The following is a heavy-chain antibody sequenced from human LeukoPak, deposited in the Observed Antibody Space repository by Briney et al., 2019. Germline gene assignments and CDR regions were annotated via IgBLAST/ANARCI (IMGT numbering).Heavy chain of an antibody. CDR2: THYSGSS. V-gene: IGHV4-39*07. J-gene: IGHJ5*02. D-gene: IGHD1-14*01. CDR3: MRELSRNPLNWFGP. Sequence: PSETLSLTCTVSGGSLNSSSYYWGWIRQPPGRGLEWIGTTHYSGSSYFNPSLKSRVTISVDTSKDQFSLKVSSVTAADTAVYYCMRELSRNPLNWFGPWGQGTLVTVSS. CDR1: GGSLNSSSYY.